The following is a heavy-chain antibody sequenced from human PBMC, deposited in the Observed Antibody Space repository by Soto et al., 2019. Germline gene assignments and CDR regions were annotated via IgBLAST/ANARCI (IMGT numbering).Heavy chain of an antibody. V-gene: IGHV4-59*01. CDR1: GGSISSYY. CDR2: SYYSGST. Sequence: SETLSLTCTVSGGSISSYYRSWIRQPPGKGLEWIGYSYYSGSTNYNPSLKSRGTISVDTSKNQFSLKLSSVTAADTAVYYCVRAWRYSRGFFDYWGQGSLVTVSS. J-gene: IGHJ4*02. D-gene: IGHD6-19*01. CDR3: VRAWRYSRGFFDY.